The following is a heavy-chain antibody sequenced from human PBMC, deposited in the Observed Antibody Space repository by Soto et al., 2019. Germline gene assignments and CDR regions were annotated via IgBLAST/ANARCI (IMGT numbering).Heavy chain of an antibody. CDR2: IYYSGST. CDR3: ARDQYSGSYRWFDP. CDR1: GGSISSYY. J-gene: IGHJ5*02. Sequence: QVQLQESGPGLVKPSETLSLTCTVSGGSISSYYWSWIRQPPGKGLEWIGYIYYSGSTNYNPSLKSRVTISVDTSKNQCSLKLSSVTAADTAVYYCARDQYSGSYRWFDPWGQGTLVTVSS. D-gene: IGHD1-26*01. V-gene: IGHV4-59*01.